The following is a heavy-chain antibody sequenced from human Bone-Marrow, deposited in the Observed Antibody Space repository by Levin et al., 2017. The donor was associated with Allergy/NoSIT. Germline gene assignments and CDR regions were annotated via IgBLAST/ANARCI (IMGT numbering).Heavy chain of an antibody. CDR2: VYYPVDTYYRRTRDYSGTA. CDR1: GGSVTTSSYY. V-gene: IGHV4-61*03. Sequence: SETLSLTCSVSGGSVTTSSYYWSWVRQSPGKGLEWIGNVYYPVDTYYRRTRDYSGTATYNPSLKSRVTIALDTSKNHLSLKGTSVTAADTAVYYCTRGGHPAARLYHWFDPWGQGLLVTVSS. J-gene: IGHJ5*02. D-gene: IGHD6-6*01. CDR3: TRGGHPAARLYHWFDP.